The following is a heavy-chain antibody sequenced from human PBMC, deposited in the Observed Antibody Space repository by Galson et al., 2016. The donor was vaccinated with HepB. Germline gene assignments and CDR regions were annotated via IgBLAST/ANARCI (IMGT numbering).Heavy chain of an antibody. V-gene: IGHV4-59*01. Sequence: ETLSLTCAVYGGSFRNYYWSWIRRPTGKGLEWIGYIYYSGSANYNPSLKSRVTISVGTSKKQISLKLSSVTAADTAVYYCARGDVVLYGMDVWGQGTTVTVSS. J-gene: IGHJ6*02. CDR2: IYYSGSA. CDR1: GGSFRNYY. D-gene: IGHD5-24*01. CDR3: ARGDVVLYGMDV.